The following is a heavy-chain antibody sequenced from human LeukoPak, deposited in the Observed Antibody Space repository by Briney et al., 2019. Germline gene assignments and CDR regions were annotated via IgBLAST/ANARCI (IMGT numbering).Heavy chain of an antibody. D-gene: IGHD6-19*01. CDR3: VREREKQWLF. Sequence: PSETLSLTCAVYGGSFSGYYWSWIRQPPGKGLEWIGYIYYSGSTNYNPSLKSRVTISVDTSKNQFSLKLNSVTAADTAVYYCVREREKQWLFWGQGTLVPVSS. CDR2: IYYSGST. J-gene: IGHJ4*02. V-gene: IGHV4-59*12. CDR1: GGSFSGYY.